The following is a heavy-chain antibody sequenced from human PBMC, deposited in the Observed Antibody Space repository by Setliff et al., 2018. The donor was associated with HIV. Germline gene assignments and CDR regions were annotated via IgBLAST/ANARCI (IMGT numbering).Heavy chain of an antibody. D-gene: IGHD5-18*01. CDR1: GGTFSSYA. J-gene: IGHJ6*02. CDR3: ARPSDTAMVTVGYYYYGMDV. Sequence: SVKVSCKASGGTFSSYAISWVRQAPGQGLEWMGGIIPIFGTANYAQKFQGRVTITADESTSTAYMGLNSLRSEDTAVYYCARPSDTAMVTVGYYYYGMDVWGQGTTVTVSS. CDR2: IIPIFGTA. V-gene: IGHV1-69*13.